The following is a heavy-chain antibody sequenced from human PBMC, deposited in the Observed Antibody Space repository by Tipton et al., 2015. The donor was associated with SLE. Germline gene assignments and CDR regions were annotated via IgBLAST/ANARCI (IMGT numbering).Heavy chain of an antibody. V-gene: IGHV4-39*07. CDR3: ARGGTGDGRNPFDP. D-gene: IGHD4-23*01. J-gene: IGHJ5*02. CDR2: VFYSGRS. Sequence: TLSLTCTVSNGSISSLYDYWGWVRQPPGKGLEWLGSVFYSGRSYYNASLKRRVTISVDTSKNQFSLNLRSVTAADTAVYYCARGGTGDGRNPFDPWGQGTLVTVSS. CDR1: NGSISSLYDY.